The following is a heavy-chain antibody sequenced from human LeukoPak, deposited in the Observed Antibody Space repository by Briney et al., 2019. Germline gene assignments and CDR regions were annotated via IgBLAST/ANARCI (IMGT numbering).Heavy chain of an antibody. J-gene: IGHJ3*02. CDR3: ARTPLERRLRAFDI. CDR2: IYSGGST. Sequence: GGSLRLSCAASGYTVSSNYMSWVRQAPGKGLEWVSVIYSGGSTYYADSVKGRFTISRDNSKNTLYLQMNSLRAEDTAVYYCARTPLERRLRAFDIWGQGTMVTVSS. CDR1: GYTVSSNY. V-gene: IGHV3-53*01. D-gene: IGHD1-1*01.